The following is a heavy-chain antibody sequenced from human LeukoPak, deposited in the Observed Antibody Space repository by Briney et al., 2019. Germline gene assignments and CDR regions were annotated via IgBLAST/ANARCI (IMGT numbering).Heavy chain of an antibody. D-gene: IGHD6-6*01. J-gene: IGHJ4*02. CDR3: ARGHGGSSSHRYSDY. V-gene: IGHV3-66*01. CDR1: GFIVSNKY. Sequence: GGSLRLSCAASGFIVSNKYMSWVRQAPGKGLEWVSVIYASGITYYADSVKGRFTISRDNSKSTLYFQMNSLRAEDTAVYYCARGHGGSSSHRYSDYWGQGTQVTVSS. CDR2: IYASGIT.